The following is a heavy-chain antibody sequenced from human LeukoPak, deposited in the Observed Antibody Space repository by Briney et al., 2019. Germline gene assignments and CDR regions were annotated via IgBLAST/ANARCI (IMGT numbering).Heavy chain of an antibody. CDR2: ISVSGGST. Sequence: GGSLRLSCAASGFTYNNYAMSWVRQAPGKGLEWVSSISVSGGSTYHADSVKGRFTISRDNSKNTLHLQMNSLRADDTALYYCAKGALAAAGSGFDYWGQGTLVTVSS. V-gene: IGHV3-23*01. D-gene: IGHD6-13*01. J-gene: IGHJ4*02. CDR3: AKGALAAAGSGFDY. CDR1: GFTYNNYA.